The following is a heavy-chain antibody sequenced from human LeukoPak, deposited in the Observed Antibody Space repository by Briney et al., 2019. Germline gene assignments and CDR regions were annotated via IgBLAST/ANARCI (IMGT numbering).Heavy chain of an antibody. CDR1: GYTFTSYA. V-gene: IGHV1-3*01. CDR3: VTTGSGSYELDFDY. Sequence: GASVKVSCKASGYTFTSYAMHWVRQAPGQRLEWMGWINAGNGNTKYSQKFQGRVTITRDTSASTAYMELSSLRSEDTAVYYCVTTGSGSYELDFDYWGQGTLVTVSS. J-gene: IGHJ4*02. D-gene: IGHD3-10*01. CDR2: INAGNGNT.